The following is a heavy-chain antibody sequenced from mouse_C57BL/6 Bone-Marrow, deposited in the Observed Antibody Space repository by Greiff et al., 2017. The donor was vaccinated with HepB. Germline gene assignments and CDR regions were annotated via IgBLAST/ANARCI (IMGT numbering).Heavy chain of an antibody. Sequence: QVQLQQSGAELVRPGASVKLSCKASGYTFTDYYINWVKQRPGQGLEWIARIYPGSGNTYYNEKFKGKATLTAEKSSSTAYMQLSSLTSEDSAVYFCARQTTVVANAMDYWGQGTSVTVSS. CDR3: ARQTTVVANAMDY. CDR2: IYPGSGNT. D-gene: IGHD1-1*01. V-gene: IGHV1-76*01. CDR1: GYTFTDYY. J-gene: IGHJ4*01.